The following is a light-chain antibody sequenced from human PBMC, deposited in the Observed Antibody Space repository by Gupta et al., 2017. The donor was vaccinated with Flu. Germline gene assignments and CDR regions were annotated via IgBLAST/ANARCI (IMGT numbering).Light chain of an antibody. Sequence: SITISCTGTSSDVGGFNYVSWYQQHPGKAPKLMIFGVTNRPSGVSNRFSGSKSGNTASLTISGLQAEDEADYYCSSYTSSSLWVFGGGTDLTVL. CDR1: SSDVGGFNY. J-gene: IGLJ3*02. CDR3: SSYTSSSLWV. V-gene: IGLV2-14*01. CDR2: GVT.